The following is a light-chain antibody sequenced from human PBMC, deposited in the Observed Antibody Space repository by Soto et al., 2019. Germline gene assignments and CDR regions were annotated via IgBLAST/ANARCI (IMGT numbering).Light chain of an antibody. CDR3: AAWDDSLSGTV. J-gene: IGLJ7*01. V-gene: IGLV1-40*01. CDR2: GNS. Sequence: QAVVTQPPSVSGAPGQRVTISCTGSSSNIGAGHDVHWYKQLPGTAPKLLIYGNSNRPSGVPDRFSGSKSGTSASLAVSGLRSEDEADYYCAAWDDSLSGTVFGGGTQLTVL. CDR1: SSNIGAGHD.